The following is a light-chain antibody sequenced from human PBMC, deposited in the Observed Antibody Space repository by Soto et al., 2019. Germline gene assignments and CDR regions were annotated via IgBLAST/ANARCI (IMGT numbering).Light chain of an antibody. CDR2: EVS. V-gene: IGLV2-8*01. CDR3: SSYGGYNNVI. CDR1: RSNIGNNF. J-gene: IGLJ2*01. Sequence: QSVLTQPPSVSAAPGQEVTISCSGSRSNIGNNFVSWYQQFPGTAPKLIIYEVSKRPSGVPDRFSGSKSGNTASLTVSGLQAEDEADYYCSSYGGYNNVIFGGGTKLTVL.